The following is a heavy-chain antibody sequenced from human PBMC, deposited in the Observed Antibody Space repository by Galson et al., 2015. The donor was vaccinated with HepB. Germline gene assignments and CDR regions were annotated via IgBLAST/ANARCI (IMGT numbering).Heavy chain of an antibody. J-gene: IGHJ3*02. Sequence: SVKVSCKASGGTFSSYTISWVRQAPGQGLEWMGRIIPILGIANYAQKFQGRVTITTDKSTSTAYMELSSLRSEDTAVYYCAREGYCSSTSCYYHAFDIWGQGTMVTVSS. CDR2: IIPILGIA. CDR1: GGTFSSYT. V-gene: IGHV1-69*04. D-gene: IGHD2-2*01. CDR3: AREGYCSSTSCYYHAFDI.